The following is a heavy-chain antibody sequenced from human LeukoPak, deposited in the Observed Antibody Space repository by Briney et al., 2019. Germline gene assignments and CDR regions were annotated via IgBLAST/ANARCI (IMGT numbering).Heavy chain of an antibody. D-gene: IGHD6-19*01. CDR1: GYSFTSYW. CDR3: ARLVAVAGNDAFDI. J-gene: IGHJ3*02. Sequence: GESLKISCKSSGYSFTSYWIGWVRQMPGKDLEWMGIIYPGDSDTRYSPSFQGQVTISADKSISTAYLQWSSLKASDTAMYYCARLVAVAGNDAFDIWGQGTMVTVSS. CDR2: IYPGDSDT. V-gene: IGHV5-51*01.